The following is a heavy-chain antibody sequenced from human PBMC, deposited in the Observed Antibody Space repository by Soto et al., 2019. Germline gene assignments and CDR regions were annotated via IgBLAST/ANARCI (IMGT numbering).Heavy chain of an antibody. D-gene: IGHD3-3*01. Sequence: QLQLQESGPGLVKPSETLSLTCTVSGGSISNPIYYWAWIRQPPGKGLEWIGSIFYSGNTYYNPSLKRLVTMSVDTSQNQFSLKLSSVTAADTAVYYCAGRTSLTSVEIFSGGLSGYNWVDPWGRGTLVTVSS. CDR3: AGRTSLTSVEIFSGGLSGYNWVDP. J-gene: IGHJ5*01. CDR1: GGSISNPIYY. CDR2: IFYSGNT. V-gene: IGHV4-39*01.